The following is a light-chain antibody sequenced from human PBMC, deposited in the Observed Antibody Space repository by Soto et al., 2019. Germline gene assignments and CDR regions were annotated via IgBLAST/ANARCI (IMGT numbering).Light chain of an antibody. CDR1: QSVSSSY. J-gene: IGKJ4*01. V-gene: IGKV3-20*01. CDR3: QQYDSSPLT. CDR2: GAS. Sequence: EIVLTQSPGTLSLSPGERATLSCRASQSVSSSYLAWYQQKPGQAPRLLIYGASSMATGIPDRFSGSGSGTDFTLTISRLEPEDFAVYYCQQYDSSPLTFGGGTKVRSN.